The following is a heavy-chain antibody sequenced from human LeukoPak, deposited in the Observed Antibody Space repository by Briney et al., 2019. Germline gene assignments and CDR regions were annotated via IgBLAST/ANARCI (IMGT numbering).Heavy chain of an antibody. J-gene: IGHJ4*02. D-gene: IGHD5-12*01. CDR2: IIPIFGTA. CDR1: GGTFISYA. Sequence: GASVKVSCKASGGTFISYAISWVRQAPGQGLEWMGGIIPIFGTANYAQKFQGRVTITADESTSTAYMELSSLRSEDTAVYYCAREGGGYRENEAEYYFDYWGQGTLATVSS. CDR3: AREGGGYRENEAEYYFDY. V-gene: IGHV1-69*13.